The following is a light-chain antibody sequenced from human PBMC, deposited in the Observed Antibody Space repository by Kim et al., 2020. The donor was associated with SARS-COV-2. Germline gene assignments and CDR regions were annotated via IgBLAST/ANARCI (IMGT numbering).Light chain of an antibody. CDR2: GAS. V-gene: IGKV3-20*01. CDR3: QQYGSSPWK. J-gene: IGKJ1*01. Sequence: YPGERATLSCRASQSVSSSYLAWYQQKPGQAPRLLIYGASSRATGIPDRFSGSGSGTDFTLTISRLEPEDFAVYYCQQYGSSPWKFGQGTKVDIK. CDR1: QSVSSSY.